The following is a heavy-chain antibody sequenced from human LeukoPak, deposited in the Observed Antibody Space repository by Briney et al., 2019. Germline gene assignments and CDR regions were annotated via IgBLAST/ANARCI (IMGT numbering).Heavy chain of an antibody. CDR2: ISRSSSYI. D-gene: IGHD5-18*01. Sequence: GGSLRLSCAASGFTFNSYGMNWVRQALGKGLEWVSSISRSSSYIYYADSVKGRFTISRDNAKNSLYLQMNSLRAEDTAIYYCARDRPSRRPGMVGEYWGQGTLVTVSS. V-gene: IGHV3-21*01. CDR3: ARDRPSRRPGMVGEY. CDR1: GFTFNSYG. J-gene: IGHJ4*02.